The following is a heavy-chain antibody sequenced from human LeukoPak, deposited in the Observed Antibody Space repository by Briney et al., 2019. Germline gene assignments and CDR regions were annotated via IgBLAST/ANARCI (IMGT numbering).Heavy chain of an antibody. CDR3: ATVTPIFWGFVP. V-gene: IGHV1-24*01. J-gene: IGHJ5*02. Sequence: ASVKVSCKVSGYTLTELSMHWVRQAPGKGLEWTGGFDPEDGETIYAQKFQGRVTMTEDTSTDTAYMELSSLRSEDTAVYYCATVTPIFWGFVPWGQGTLVTVSS. CDR1: GYTLTELS. D-gene: IGHD3-9*01. CDR2: FDPEDGET.